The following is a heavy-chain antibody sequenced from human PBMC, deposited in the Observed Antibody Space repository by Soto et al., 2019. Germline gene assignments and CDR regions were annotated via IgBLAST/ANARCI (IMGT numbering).Heavy chain of an antibody. D-gene: IGHD6-13*01. V-gene: IGHV4-39*01. J-gene: IGHJ4*02. CDR2: IYYSGST. CDR3: ARHSPEGSSSWYKGGDFDY. Sequence: SETLSLTCTVSGGSISSSSYYWGWIRQPPGKGLEWIGSIYYSGSTYYNPSLKSRVTISVDTSKNLFSLKLSSVTAADTAVYYCARHSPEGSSSWYKGGDFDYWGQGTLVTVSS. CDR1: GGSISSSSYY.